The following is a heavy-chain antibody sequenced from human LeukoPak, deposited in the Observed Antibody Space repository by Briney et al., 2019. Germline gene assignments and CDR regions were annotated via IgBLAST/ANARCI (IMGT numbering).Heavy chain of an antibody. D-gene: IGHD3-22*01. CDR3: ARDRLIRYYYDSSGRDLAAFDI. J-gene: IGHJ3*02. CDR1: GYTFTSYD. CDR2: MNPNSGNT. Sequence: ASVKVSCKASGYTFTSYDINWVRQATGQGLEWMGWMNPNSGNTGYAQKFQGRVTITRDTSASTAYMELSSLRSEDTAVYYCARDRLIRYYYDSSGRDLAAFDIWGQGTMVTVSS. V-gene: IGHV1-8*01.